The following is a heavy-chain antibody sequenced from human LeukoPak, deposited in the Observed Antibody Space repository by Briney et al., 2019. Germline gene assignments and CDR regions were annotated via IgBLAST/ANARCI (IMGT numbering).Heavy chain of an antibody. CDR3: ARDRHGPPSSWLHTFDY. CDR1: GYTFTSYA. Sequence: ASVKVSCKASGYTFTSYAMNWVRQAPGQGLEWMGWINTNTGNPMYAQGFTGRFVFSLDSSVSTAYLQISSLKAEDTAVYYCARDRHGPPSSWLHTFDYWGQGTLVTVSS. V-gene: IGHV7-4-1*02. J-gene: IGHJ4*02. D-gene: IGHD6-13*01. CDR2: INTNTGNP.